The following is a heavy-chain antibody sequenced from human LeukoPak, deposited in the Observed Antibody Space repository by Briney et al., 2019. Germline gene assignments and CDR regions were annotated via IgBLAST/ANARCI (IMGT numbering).Heavy chain of an antibody. CDR1: GYTFISYH. CDR2: INPSAGST. CDR3: ARGPPLLRFLEWLPDY. Sequence: ASVKVSCKASGYTFISYHIYWVRQAPGQGLEWMGIINPSAGSTNYAQKFQGRVTMTRDTSSTTVYMELSSLRSEDTAVYYCARGPPLLRFLEWLPDYWGQGTLVTVSS. D-gene: IGHD3-3*01. V-gene: IGHV1-46*01. J-gene: IGHJ4*02.